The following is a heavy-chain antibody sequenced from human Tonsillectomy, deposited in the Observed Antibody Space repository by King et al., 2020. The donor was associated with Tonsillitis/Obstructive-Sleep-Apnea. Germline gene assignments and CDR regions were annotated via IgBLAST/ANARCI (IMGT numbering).Heavy chain of an antibody. Sequence: VQLVQSGGGLVQPGGSLRLSCAASGFTFSSYEMNWVRHAPGKGLEWVSYISSSGSTIYYADSVKGRFTISRDSAKNSLYLQMNSLRAEDTAVYYCARDPIVGTTYDAFDIWGQGTMVTVSS. V-gene: IGHV3-48*03. CDR3: ARDPIVGTTYDAFDI. J-gene: IGHJ3*02. CDR2: ISSSGSTI. CDR1: GFTFSSYE. D-gene: IGHD1-26*01.